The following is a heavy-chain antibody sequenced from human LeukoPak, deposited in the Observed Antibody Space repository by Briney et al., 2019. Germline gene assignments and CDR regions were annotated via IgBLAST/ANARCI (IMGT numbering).Heavy chain of an antibody. CDR3: ARFGASIVVVPAANDY. D-gene: IGHD2-2*01. CDR1: GFTFSSYA. Sequence: GGSLRLSCAASGFTFSSYAMSWVRQAPGKGLEWVSSISSSSSYIYYADSVKGRFTISRDNAKNSLYLQMNSLRAEDTAVYYCARFGASIVVVPAANDYWGQGTLVTVSS. J-gene: IGHJ4*02. CDR2: ISSSSSYI. V-gene: IGHV3-21*01.